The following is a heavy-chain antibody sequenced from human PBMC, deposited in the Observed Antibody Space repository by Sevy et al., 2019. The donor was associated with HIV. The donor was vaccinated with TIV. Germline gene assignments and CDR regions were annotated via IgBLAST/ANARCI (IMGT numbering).Heavy chain of an antibody. J-gene: IGHJ4*02. Sequence: GGSLRLSCAASGFTFSNAWMSWVRQAPGKGLEWVGRIKSKTDGGTTDYAAPVKGRFTISRDDSKNTLYLQMNSLKTGDTAVYYCTTGENYDYVWGSYPLDYWGQGTLVTVSS. D-gene: IGHD3-16*02. CDR3: TTGENYDYVWGSYPLDY. CDR1: GFTFSNAW. V-gene: IGHV3-15*01. CDR2: IKSKTDGGTT.